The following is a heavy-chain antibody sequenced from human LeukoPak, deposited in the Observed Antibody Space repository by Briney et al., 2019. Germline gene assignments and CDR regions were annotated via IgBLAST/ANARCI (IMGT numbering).Heavy chain of an antibody. J-gene: IGHJ4*02. CDR1: GFTFSSYG. CDR2: IWYDGSNK. Sequence: GGSLRLSCAASGFTFSSYGMHWVRQAPGKGPEWVAVIWYDGSNKYYADSVKGRFTISRDNSKNTLYLQMNSLRAEDTAVYYCARDGSSGWYWVDYWGQGTLVTVSS. V-gene: IGHV3-33*01. CDR3: ARDGSSGWYWVDY. D-gene: IGHD6-19*01.